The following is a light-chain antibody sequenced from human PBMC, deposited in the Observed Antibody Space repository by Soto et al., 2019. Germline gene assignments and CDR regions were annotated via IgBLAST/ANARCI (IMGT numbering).Light chain of an antibody. V-gene: IGKV3-11*01. CDR2: DAS. Sequence: IVLTQSPATLSLSPGETATLSCRASQSVRTYLAWFRQKPGQAPRLLIYDASNRATGIPARISGSGSGTDFTLTISSLEPEDSAAYFCQQRSNWPITFGQGTRLGIK. CDR1: QSVRTY. CDR3: QQRSNWPIT. J-gene: IGKJ5*01.